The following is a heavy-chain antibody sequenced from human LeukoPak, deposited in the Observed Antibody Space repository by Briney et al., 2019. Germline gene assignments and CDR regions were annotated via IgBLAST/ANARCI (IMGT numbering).Heavy chain of an antibody. CDR3: AKADAGYSYGLTFDY. Sequence: GRSLRLSCAASGFTFSSYGMHWVRQAPGKGLEWVAVISYDGSNKYYADSVKGRFTISRDNSKNTLYLQMNSLRAEDTAVYYCAKADAGYSYGLTFDYWGQGTLVTVSS. D-gene: IGHD5-18*01. J-gene: IGHJ4*02. CDR2: ISYDGSNK. V-gene: IGHV3-30*18. CDR1: GFTFSSYG.